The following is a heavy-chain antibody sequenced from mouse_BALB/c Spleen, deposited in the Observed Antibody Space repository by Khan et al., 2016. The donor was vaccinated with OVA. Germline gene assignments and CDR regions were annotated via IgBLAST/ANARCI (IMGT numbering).Heavy chain of an antibody. D-gene: IGHD2-10*01. CDR1: GFSLTNYG. CDR2: IWSDGST. Sequence: QVQLKESGPGLAAPSQSLSITCTISGFSLTNYGVHWVRQPPGKSLEWLVVIWSDGSTNYNSVLKSRLTITKDNSQSQVFLKMNSLQTDDTAIYFCARQPYYHYNIMDYWGQGTSVTVSS. J-gene: IGHJ4*01. CDR3: ARQPYYHYNIMDY. V-gene: IGHV2-6-1*01.